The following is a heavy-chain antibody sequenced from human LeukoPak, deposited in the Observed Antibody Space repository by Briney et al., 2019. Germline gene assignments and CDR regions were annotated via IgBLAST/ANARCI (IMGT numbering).Heavy chain of an antibody. J-gene: IGHJ6*03. D-gene: IGHD3-16*01. V-gene: IGHV3-48*01. Sequence: QPGGSLRLSCAASGFTFSSYEMNWVRQAPGKGLEWVSYISSSSSTIYYADSVKGRFTISRDNAKNSLYLQMNSLRAEDTAVYYCARVPFGSSSDYYMDVWGKGTTVTVSS. CDR1: GFTFSSYE. CDR3: ARVPFGSSSDYYMDV. CDR2: ISSSSSTI.